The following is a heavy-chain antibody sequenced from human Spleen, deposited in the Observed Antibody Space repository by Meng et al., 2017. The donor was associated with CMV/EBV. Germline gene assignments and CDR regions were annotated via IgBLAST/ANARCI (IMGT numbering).Heavy chain of an antibody. J-gene: IGHJ4*02. D-gene: IGHD3-3*01. CDR2: ISYDGSYK. Sequence: GGSLRLSCAASGFTFSTYTMHWVRQAPGKGLEWVAVISYDGSYKYFADSVKGRFTISRDNSKNTLYLQMNSLRAEDTAVYFCARGTVDLWSGYYNGELDYFDYWGRGTLVTVSS. V-gene: IGHV3-30*04. CDR1: GFTFSTYT. CDR3: ARGTVDLWSGYYNGELDYFDY.